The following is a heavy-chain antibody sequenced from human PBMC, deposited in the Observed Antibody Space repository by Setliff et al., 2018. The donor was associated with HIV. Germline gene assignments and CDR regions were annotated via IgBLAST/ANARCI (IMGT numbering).Heavy chain of an antibody. J-gene: IGHJ4*02. CDR3: ARARGTKDFDY. CDR2: INPNIGAT. CDR1: GYRFTDFY. V-gene: IGHV1-2*06. Sequence: WASVKVSCKTFGYRFTDFYVNWVRQAPLQRFEWMGRINPNIGATHYAEKFQGRVNMTSDMSTSTVYMELSSLRSEDTAVYFCARARGTKDFDYWGQGTLVTVSS. D-gene: IGHD1-7*01.